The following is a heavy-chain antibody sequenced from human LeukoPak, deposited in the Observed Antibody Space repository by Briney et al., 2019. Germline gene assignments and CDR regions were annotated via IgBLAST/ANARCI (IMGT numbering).Heavy chain of an antibody. CDR2: IYTSGST. J-gene: IGHJ5*02. Sequence: SETLSLTCTVSGGSISSYYWSWIRQPAGQGLEWIGRIYTSGSTNYNPSLKSRVTMSVDTSKNQFSLKLSSVTAADTAVYYCARDKVDYYYDSSGWFDPWGQGTLVTVSS. D-gene: IGHD3-22*01. CDR1: GGSISSYY. V-gene: IGHV4-4*07. CDR3: ARDKVDYYYDSSGWFDP.